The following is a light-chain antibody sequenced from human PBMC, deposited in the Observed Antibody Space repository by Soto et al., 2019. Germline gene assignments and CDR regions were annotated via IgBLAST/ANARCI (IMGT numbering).Light chain of an antibody. CDR3: QQLNSYPRT. CDR1: QGISSY. J-gene: IGKJ4*02. Sequence: DIQLTQSPSFLSASVGDRVTITCRASQGISSYLAWYQQKPGKAPKLLTYAASTLQSGVPSRFSGSGSGTEFTLTISNLQPEDFAIYYCQQLNSYPRTFGGGTKVEIQ. CDR2: AAS. V-gene: IGKV1-9*01.